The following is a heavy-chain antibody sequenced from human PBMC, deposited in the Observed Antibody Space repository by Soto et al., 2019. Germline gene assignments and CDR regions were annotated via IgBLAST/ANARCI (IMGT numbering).Heavy chain of an antibody. CDR3: AGRCDGTNCLAHFDY. D-gene: IGHD2-2*01. J-gene: IGHJ4*02. CDR2: IIPIFGTP. CDR1: GGTFNNYV. V-gene: IGHV1-69*06. Sequence: ASVKVSCKASGGTFNNYVINWVRQAPGQGLEWMAGIIPIFGTPNYAQKFQGRVAITADKSTSTAYMELNSLRSEDTAVYYCAGRCDGTNCLAHFDYWGQETLVTVSS.